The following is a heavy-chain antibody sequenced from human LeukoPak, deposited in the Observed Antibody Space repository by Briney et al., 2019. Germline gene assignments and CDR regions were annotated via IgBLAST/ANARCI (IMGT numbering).Heavy chain of an antibody. CDR3: ARLAVTTGYYYYYYMDV. CDR2: INPNSGGT. CDR1: GYTFTGYY. Sequence: ASVKVSCKASGYTFTGYYMHWVRQAPGQGLEWMGWINPNSGGTNYAQKFQGRVTMTRDTSISTAYMELSRLRSDDTAVYYCARLAVTTGYYYYYYMDVWGKGTTVTVSS. J-gene: IGHJ6*03. D-gene: IGHD4-11*01. V-gene: IGHV1-2*02.